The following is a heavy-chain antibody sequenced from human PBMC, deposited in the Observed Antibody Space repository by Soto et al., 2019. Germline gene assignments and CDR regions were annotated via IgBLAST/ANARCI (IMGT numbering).Heavy chain of an antibody. CDR2: IGTAGDP. D-gene: IGHD4-17*01. CDR3: ARVALGDYVYDS. V-gene: IGHV3-13*05. J-gene: IGHJ4*02. Sequence: EVQLVESGGGFVQPGGSLRLSCAASGFTFSSYDMHWVRQPTGKSLEWVSTIGTAGDPYYPGSVEGRFTISRENAKNSLYLQMNNLRAGDTAVYYCARVALGDYVYDSWGRGTLVTVSS. CDR1: GFTFSSYD.